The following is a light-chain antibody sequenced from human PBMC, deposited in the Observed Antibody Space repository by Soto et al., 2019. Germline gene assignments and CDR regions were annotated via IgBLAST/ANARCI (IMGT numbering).Light chain of an antibody. CDR1: SSDVGGYNY. Sequence: QSALTQPRSVSGSPGQSVTISCTGTSSDVGGYNYVSWYQQHPGKAPKLMIYDVSKRPSGVPDRFSGSKSGNTASLTISGLQAGDEADYYCCSYAGSYTFGVVFGGGTKVTVL. V-gene: IGLV2-11*01. CDR3: CSYAGSYTFGVV. CDR2: DVS. J-gene: IGLJ2*01.